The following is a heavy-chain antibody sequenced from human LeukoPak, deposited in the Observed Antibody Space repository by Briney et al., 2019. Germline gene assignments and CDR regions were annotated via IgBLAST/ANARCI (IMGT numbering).Heavy chain of an antibody. Sequence: PSETLSLTCTVSGGSISSSSYYWGWIRQPPGKGLEWIGSIYYSGNTYYNPSLKSRVTISVDTSKNQSSLKLSSVTAADTAVYYCARPSIAARDFDYWGQGTLVTVSS. CDR1: GGSISSSSYY. D-gene: IGHD6-6*01. J-gene: IGHJ4*02. CDR2: IYYSGNT. CDR3: ARPSIAARDFDY. V-gene: IGHV4-39*01.